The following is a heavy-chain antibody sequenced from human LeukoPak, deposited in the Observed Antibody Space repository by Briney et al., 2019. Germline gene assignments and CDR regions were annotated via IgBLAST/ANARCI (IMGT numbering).Heavy chain of an antibody. CDR1: GGSISSSSYY. CDR2: IYYSGST. Sequence: PSETLSLTCTVSGGSISSSSYYWGWIRQPPGKGLEWIGSIYYSGSTYYNPSFKGRVTISVDTSKNQFSLKLSSVTAADTAVYYCARQKAAHMDVWGKGTTVTVSS. D-gene: IGHD2-15*01. V-gene: IGHV4-39*01. J-gene: IGHJ6*03. CDR3: ARQKAAHMDV.